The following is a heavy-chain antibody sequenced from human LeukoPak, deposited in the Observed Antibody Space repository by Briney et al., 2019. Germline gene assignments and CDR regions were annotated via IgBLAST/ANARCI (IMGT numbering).Heavy chain of an antibody. D-gene: IGHD3-9*01. CDR2: ISGSGGSS. J-gene: IGHJ4*02. Sequence: GGSLRLSCAASGFSFSSHAMSWVRQAPGKGLEWVSSISGSGGSSAYADSVKGRFTISRDSSKNTLYLQMSSLRAEDTAVHYCAKGGAYDLLTGSDFDHWGQGTLVTVSS. CDR1: GFSFSSHA. CDR3: AKGGAYDLLTGSDFDH. V-gene: IGHV3-23*01.